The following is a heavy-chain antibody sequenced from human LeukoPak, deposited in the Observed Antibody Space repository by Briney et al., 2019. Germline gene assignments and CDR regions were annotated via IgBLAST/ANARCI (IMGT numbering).Heavy chain of an antibody. J-gene: IGHJ4*02. V-gene: IGHV4-31*03. Sequence: PSETLSLTCTVSGGSISSGGYCWSWIRQHPGKGLEWIGYIYYSGSTYYNPSLKSRVTISVDTSKNQFSLKLSSVTAADTAVYYCARGRRSGSYFDYWGQGTLVTVSS. CDR2: IYYSGST. D-gene: IGHD6-19*01. CDR1: GGSISSGGYC. CDR3: ARGRRSGSYFDY.